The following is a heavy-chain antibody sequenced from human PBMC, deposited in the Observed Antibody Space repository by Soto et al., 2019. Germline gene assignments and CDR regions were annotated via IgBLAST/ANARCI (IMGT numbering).Heavy chain of an antibody. J-gene: IGHJ6*02. D-gene: IGHD4-4*01. CDR3: ARDPAIYSGKFDYGSDV. CDR1: GFTFSNYE. CDR2: IGTRGRTI. V-gene: IGHV3-48*03. Sequence: EVQLVESGGGLVQAGGSLRLFCAASGFTFSNYEMNWVRQAPGKGLEWVSYIGTRGRTIYYADSVKGRFTISRDNAKNSLYLQMNSLRAEDTAVYYCARDPAIYSGKFDYGSDVWGQGTTVTVSS.